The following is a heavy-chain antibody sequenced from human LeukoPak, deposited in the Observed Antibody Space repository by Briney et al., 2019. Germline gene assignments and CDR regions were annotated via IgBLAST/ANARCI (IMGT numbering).Heavy chain of an antibody. CDR2: IYYTGST. D-gene: IGHD6-6*01. CDR1: GGSTSNYY. V-gene: IGHV4-59*01. J-gene: IGHJ6*03. CDR3: ARVGSDSSSYYYYYYMDV. Sequence: SETLSLTCAVSGGSTSNYYWTWIRQPPGKGLEWIGYIYYTGSTNYNPSLKSRVTISVDTSKNQFSLKLSSVTAADTAVYYCARVGSDSSSYYYYYYMDVWGKGTTVTVSS.